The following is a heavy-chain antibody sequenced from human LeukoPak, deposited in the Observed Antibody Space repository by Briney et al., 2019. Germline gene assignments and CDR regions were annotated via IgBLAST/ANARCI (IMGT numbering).Heavy chain of an antibody. Sequence: PGGSLRLSCAASGFTFSSHGMSWVRQAPGKGLEWVSAISGSGGSTDYADSVKGRFTISRDNSKNTLYLKMNSLRAEDTAIYYCAIFQISTRWPEYFQHWGQGTLVTVSS. CDR3: AIFQISTRWPEYFQH. J-gene: IGHJ1*01. CDR1: GFTFSSHG. D-gene: IGHD2-15*01. V-gene: IGHV3-23*01. CDR2: ISGSGGST.